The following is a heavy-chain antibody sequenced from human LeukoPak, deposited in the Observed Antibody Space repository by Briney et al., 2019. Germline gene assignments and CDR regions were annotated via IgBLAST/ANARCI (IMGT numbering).Heavy chain of an antibody. CDR3: ARARSGWLSDY. Sequence: SETLSLTCTVSGGSMENYYWSWIRQPPGKGLEWIGYIYYSGSTNYNPSLKSRVTISVDTSKNQFSLKLSSVTAADTAVYYCARARSGWLSDYWGQGTLVTVSS. V-gene: IGHV4-59*01. D-gene: IGHD6-19*01. CDR1: GGSMENYY. CDR2: IYYSGST. J-gene: IGHJ4*02.